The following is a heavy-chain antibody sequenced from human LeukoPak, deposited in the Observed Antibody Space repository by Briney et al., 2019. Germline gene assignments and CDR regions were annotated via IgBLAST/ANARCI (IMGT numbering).Heavy chain of an antibody. D-gene: IGHD5-18*01. V-gene: IGHV3-33*08. J-gene: IGHJ4*02. Sequence: GGSLRLSCAASGFTFSSYAMHWVRQAPGKGLEWVAVIWYDGSNKYYADSVKGRFTISRDNSKNTLYLQMNSLRAEDTAVYYCAREGDGYSYFDYWGQGTLVTVSS. CDR2: IWYDGSNK. CDR3: AREGDGYSYFDY. CDR1: GFTFSSYA.